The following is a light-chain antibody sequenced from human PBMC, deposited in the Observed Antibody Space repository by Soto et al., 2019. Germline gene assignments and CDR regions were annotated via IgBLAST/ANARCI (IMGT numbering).Light chain of an antibody. CDR3: SLYTSENTYV. CDR1: STDFVSYNR. J-gene: IGLJ1*01. Sequence: QSVLTQPPSVSGSPGQSFTISCTGTSTDFVSYNRVSWYQQPPGTAPKLISYEASNRPSGVPDRFSGSKSGNTASLTISGLQAADEADYYCSLYTSENTYVFGTGTKVTAL. CDR2: EAS. V-gene: IGLV2-18*01.